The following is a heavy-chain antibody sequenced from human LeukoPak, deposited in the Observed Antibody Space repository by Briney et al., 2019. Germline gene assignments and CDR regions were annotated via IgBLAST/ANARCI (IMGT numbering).Heavy chain of an antibody. Sequence: PGRSLRLSCAASGFTFSSHGMHWVRQAPGKGLECATFISYNGNNRYYADSVKGRFTISRDNSKNTLSLQMDSLRDEDSGVYYCARVVSGYTDSWFDPWGQGTLVTVSS. J-gene: IGHJ5*02. CDR3: ARVVSGYTDSWFDP. V-gene: IGHV3-33*01. CDR1: GFTFSSHG. D-gene: IGHD3-22*01. CDR2: ISYNGNNR.